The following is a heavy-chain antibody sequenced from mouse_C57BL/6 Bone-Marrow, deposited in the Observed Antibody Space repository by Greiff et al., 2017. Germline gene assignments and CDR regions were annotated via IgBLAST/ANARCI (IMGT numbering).Heavy chain of an antibody. CDR2: ISSGGSYT. D-gene: IGHD2-3*01. CDR3: ARMMVAWFAY. CDR1: GFTFSSYG. J-gene: IGHJ3*01. Sequence: EVKVVESGGDLVKPGGSLKLSCAASGFTFSSYGMSWVRQTPDQSLEWVATISSGGSYTYYPDSVQGRFTISRDNATNTLYLQMSSLMSEDTAMFYCARMMVAWFAYWGQGTRVTVSA. V-gene: IGHV5-6*01.